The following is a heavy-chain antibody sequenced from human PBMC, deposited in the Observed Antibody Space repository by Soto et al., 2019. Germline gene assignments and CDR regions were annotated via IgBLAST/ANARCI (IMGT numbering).Heavy chain of an antibody. J-gene: IGHJ5*02. CDR1: GYTFTSYA. D-gene: IGHD2-2*01. V-gene: IGHV1-3*01. CDR3: ATIGYCISTSCYEFGLDP. CDR2: INAGNGNT. Sequence: ASVKVSCKASGYTFTSYAMHWVRQAPGQRLEWMGWINAGNGNTKYSQKYQGRVTITRDTSASTAYMELSSLRSEDTAVYYCATIGYCISTSCYEFGLDPWGQGTLVTVSS.